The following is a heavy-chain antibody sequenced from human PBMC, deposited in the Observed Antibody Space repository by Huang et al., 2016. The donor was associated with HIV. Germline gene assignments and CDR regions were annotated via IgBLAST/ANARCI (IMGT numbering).Heavy chain of an antibody. CDR1: GYNFSSVG. CDR2: ISVDNGNT. V-gene: IGHV1-18*01. J-gene: IGHJ6*03. CDR3: ARGGGIQLWLLGYYYMDV. Sequence: QVQLVQSGAEVKKPGASVKVSCKASGYNFSSVGISWVRQAPGQGLEWVGWISVDNGNTKFAQKFQGRLTMTTDTSTRTAYMELRSLRSDDTAVYYCARGGGIQLWLLGYYYMDVWGNGTTVTVSS. D-gene: IGHD5-18*01.